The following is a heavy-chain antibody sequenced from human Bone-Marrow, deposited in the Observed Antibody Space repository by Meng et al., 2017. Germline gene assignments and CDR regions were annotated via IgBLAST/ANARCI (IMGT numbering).Heavy chain of an antibody. D-gene: IGHD2-15*01. CDR1: GYTFTSYG. Sequence: ASVKVSCKASGYTFTSYGISWVRQAPGQGLEWMGWISAYNGNTNYAQKLQGRVTMTTDTSTSTAYTELRSLRSDDTAVYYCARDYKDIVVVVAATPGLDYWGQGTLVTVSS. J-gene: IGHJ4*02. CDR2: ISAYNGNT. V-gene: IGHV1-18*01. CDR3: ARDYKDIVVVVAATPGLDY.